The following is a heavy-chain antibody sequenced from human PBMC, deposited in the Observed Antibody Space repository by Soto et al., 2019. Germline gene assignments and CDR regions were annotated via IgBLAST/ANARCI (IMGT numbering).Heavy chain of an antibody. D-gene: IGHD3-22*01. CDR2: IFHSGIT. CDR3: ARDRYFYDSAGYYRTLDS. Sequence: SETLSLTCTISGGSFNNDYWTWIRQSPGKGLEWIGYIFHSGITDYNPSVKSRVTISIDKSKNLFSLKFTSVTAADTAVYYCARDRYFYDSAGYYRTLDSWGQGILVTVS. V-gene: IGHV4-59*01. CDR1: GGSFNNDY. J-gene: IGHJ5*01.